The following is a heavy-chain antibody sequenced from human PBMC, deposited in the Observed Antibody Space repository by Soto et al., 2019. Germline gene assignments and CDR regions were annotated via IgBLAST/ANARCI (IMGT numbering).Heavy chain of an antibody. Sequence: PSETLSLTCAVDGGSLSGYYWSWIRQPPGKGLEWIGEIKHSGSTNYNPSLKSRVTISVDTSKNQFSLKLSSVTAADTAVYYCENAGRGYCSGASSYSRTNAFDIWGKGTMVT. D-gene: IGHD2-15*01. CDR2: IKHSGST. V-gene: IGHV4-34*01. J-gene: IGHJ3*02. CDR3: ENAGRGYCSGASSYSRTNAFDI. CDR1: GGSLSGYY.